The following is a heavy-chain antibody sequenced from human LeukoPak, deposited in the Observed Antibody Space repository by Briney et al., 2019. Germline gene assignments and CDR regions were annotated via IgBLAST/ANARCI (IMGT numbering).Heavy chain of an antibody. CDR1: GGSFSGYY. D-gene: IGHD5-18*01. Sequence: SETLSLTCAVYGGSFSGYYWSWIRQPPGKGLEWIGEINHSGSTNYNPSLKSRVTISVDTSKNQFSLKLSSVTAADTAVYYCARLLWLWLPGYWGQGTLVTVSS. V-gene: IGHV4-34*01. CDR2: INHSGST. J-gene: IGHJ4*02. CDR3: ARLLWLWLPGY.